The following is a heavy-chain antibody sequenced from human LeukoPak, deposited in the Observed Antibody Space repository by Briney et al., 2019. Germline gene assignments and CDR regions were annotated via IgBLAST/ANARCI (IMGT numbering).Heavy chain of an antibody. Sequence: SETLSLTCAVYGGSFSGYYWSWIRQPPRKGLEWIGEINHSGSTNCNPSPKSRVTISVDTSKNQFSLKLSSVTAADTAVYYCARVGGVTIFGVVTRSNAFDIWGQGTMVTVSS. CDR2: INHSGST. CDR1: GGSFSGYY. J-gene: IGHJ3*02. CDR3: ARVGGVTIFGVVTRSNAFDI. V-gene: IGHV4-34*01. D-gene: IGHD3-3*01.